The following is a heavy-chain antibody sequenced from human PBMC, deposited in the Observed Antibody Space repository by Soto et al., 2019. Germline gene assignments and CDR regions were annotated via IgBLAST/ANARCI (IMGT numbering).Heavy chain of an antibody. J-gene: IGHJ6*02. Sequence: QVQLQESGPGLVKPSETLSLTCTVSVGSISSYYWNWLRQPPGKGLEWIGYIYYSGSTTYNPSLKSRVTISVDTSKNQFSLKLSSVTAADTAVYYCARAHSLDVWGQGTTVTVSS. CDR3: ARAHSLDV. D-gene: IGHD2-21*01. V-gene: IGHV4-59*13. CDR1: VGSISSYY. CDR2: IYYSGST.